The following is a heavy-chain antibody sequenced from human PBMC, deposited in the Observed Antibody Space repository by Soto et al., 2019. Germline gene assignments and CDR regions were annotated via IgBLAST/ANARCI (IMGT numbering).Heavy chain of an antibody. CDR1: GGAFNNYA. V-gene: IGHV1-69*06. CDR3: ASWSNWNPLYYDGLDV. J-gene: IGHJ6*02. D-gene: IGHD1-20*01. CDR2: IIPLHNTS. Sequence: QVQLLQSGAEVKKPGSSVKVSCKVSGGAFNNYALNWVRHGPGQGLEWLGGIIPLHNTSNSSLKFLGRVTVTADISSTTVYMELNSLTSDDTATYYCASWSNWNPLYYDGLDVWGQGTTVTVSS.